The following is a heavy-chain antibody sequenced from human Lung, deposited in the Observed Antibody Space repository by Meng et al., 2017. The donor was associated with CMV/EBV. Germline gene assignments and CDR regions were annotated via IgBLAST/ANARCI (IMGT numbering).Heavy chain of an antibody. CDR1: GFTFRTYW. V-gene: IGHV3-7*01. D-gene: IGHD2-21*02. Sequence: ESXKISXAASGFTFRTYWMTWVRQVPGKGLEWVANIKQDGSEKYYVDSVKGRFTISRDNTKNSVFLQMNSLRAEDTAVYYCARDRLVTTFYYFYGMDVWGQGTTVXVSS. J-gene: IGHJ6*02. CDR3: ARDRLVTTFYYFYGMDV. CDR2: IKQDGSEK.